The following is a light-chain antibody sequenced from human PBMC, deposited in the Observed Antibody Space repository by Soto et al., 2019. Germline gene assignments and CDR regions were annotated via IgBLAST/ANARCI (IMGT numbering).Light chain of an antibody. J-gene: IGLJ1*01. CDR3: QVWDTISDHYV. Sequence: SYDRTQPPSVSVAPGQTARITCGGNNIESKSVHWYQQRPGQAPVLVIYVDSDRPSGIPDRFSASTSGNTAALTISRVEAGDEADYYCQVWDTISDHYVFGSGTKVTVL. CDR1: NIESKS. CDR2: VDS. V-gene: IGLV3-21*02.